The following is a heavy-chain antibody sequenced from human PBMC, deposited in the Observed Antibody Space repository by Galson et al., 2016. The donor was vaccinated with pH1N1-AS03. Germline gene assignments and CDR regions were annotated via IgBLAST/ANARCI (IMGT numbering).Heavy chain of an antibody. V-gene: IGHV3-21*01. CDR2: IGTSSTYI. J-gene: IGHJ5*02. CDR3: ARDRGWNYGGLDL. CDR1: GFIFSAYP. D-gene: IGHD1-7*01. Sequence: SLRLSCAASGFIFSAYPMNWVRQAPGKGLEWVSFIGTSSTYIYYADSVKDRFTISRDNMKKSLYLQLNSLRAEDTGIYYCARDRGWNYGGLDLWGQGTLVTVSS.